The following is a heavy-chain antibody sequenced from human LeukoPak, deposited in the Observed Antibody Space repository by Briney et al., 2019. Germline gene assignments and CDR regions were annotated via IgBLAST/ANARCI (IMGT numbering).Heavy chain of an antibody. CDR1: GFTFDDYA. Sequence: GGSLRLSCAASGFTFDDYATHWVRQAPGKGLEWVSLISWDGGSTYYADSVKGRFTISRDNSKNSLYLQMNSLRAEDTALYYCAKGIYYYDSSGPLGYWGQGTLVTVSS. CDR2: ISWDGGST. J-gene: IGHJ4*02. CDR3: AKGIYYYDSSGPLGY. D-gene: IGHD3-22*01. V-gene: IGHV3-43D*03.